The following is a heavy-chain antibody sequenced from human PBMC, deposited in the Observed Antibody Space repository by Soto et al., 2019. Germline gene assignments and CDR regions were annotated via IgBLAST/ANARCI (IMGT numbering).Heavy chain of an antibody. CDR2: IIPIFGTA. D-gene: IGHD4-4*01. V-gene: IGHV1-69*13. Sequence: SVKVSCKASGGTFSSYAIRWVRQAPGQGLEWMGGIIPIFGTANYAQKFQGRVTITADESTSTAYMELSSLRSEDTAVYYCASAKMTTAIPRLRPSFIYCDGWGQGSVVT. CDR1: GGTFSSYA. J-gene: IGHJ1*01. CDR3: ASAKMTTAIPRLRPSFIYCDG.